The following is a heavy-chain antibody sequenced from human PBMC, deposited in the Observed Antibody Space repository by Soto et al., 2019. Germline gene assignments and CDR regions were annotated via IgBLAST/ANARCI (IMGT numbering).Heavy chain of an antibody. CDR3: AKVEMTTIGAVAY. Sequence: GPTLVNPTDTLTLACSFSGFSLITSTVGVGWIRQPAGKALELLALIYGNDAKRYSPSLKSRLTITKDTPKNQVVLTVTNMDPVDTANYYCAKVEMTTIGAVAYWGQGTLVTVYS. CDR2: IYGNDAK. J-gene: IGHJ4*02. D-gene: IGHD4-17*01. V-gene: IGHV2-5*01. CDR1: GFSLITSTVG.